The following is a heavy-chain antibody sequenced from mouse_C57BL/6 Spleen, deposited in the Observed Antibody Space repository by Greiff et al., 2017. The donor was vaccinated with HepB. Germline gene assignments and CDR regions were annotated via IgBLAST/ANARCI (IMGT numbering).Heavy chain of an antibody. CDR1: GYAFTNYL. D-gene: IGHD1-1*01. J-gene: IGHJ4*01. Sequence: VQLQQSGAELVRPGTSVKVSCKASGYAFTNYLIEWVKQRPGQGLEWIGVINPGSGGTKYNEKFKGKATLTADNSSSTAYMQLSSLTSEDSAVYYCARGAYGSTYAMEYWGQGSSVTVSS. CDR2: INPGSGGT. V-gene: IGHV1-54*01. CDR3: ARGAYGSTYAMEY.